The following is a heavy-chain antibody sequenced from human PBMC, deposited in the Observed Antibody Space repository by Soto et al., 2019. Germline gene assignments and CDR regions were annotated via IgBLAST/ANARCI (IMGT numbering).Heavy chain of an antibody. CDR2: ISGSGGST. D-gene: IGHD4-17*01. CDR1: GFTFSSYA. CDR3: AKDPPLSTSHPTVVNPNY. Sequence: GGSLRLSCAASGFTFSSYAMSWVRQAPGKGLEWVSAISGSGGSTYYADSVKGRFTISRDNSKNTLYLQMNSLRAEDTAVYYCAKDPPLSTSHPTVVNPNYWGQGTLVTVSS. J-gene: IGHJ4*02. V-gene: IGHV3-23*01.